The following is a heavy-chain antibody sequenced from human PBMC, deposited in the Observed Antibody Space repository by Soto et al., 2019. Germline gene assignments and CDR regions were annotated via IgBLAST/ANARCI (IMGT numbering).Heavy chain of an antibody. CDR2: ISSDGRST. J-gene: IGHJ4*02. CDR3: TSGAAF. V-gene: IGHV3-74*01. D-gene: IGHD6-25*01. CDR1: GFTLSTGW. Sequence: EVQLVESGGGLVQPGGSLRISCAAPGFTLSTGWMHWVRQTPGKGLLWVSRISSDGRSTNYADSVGGRFTVSWDNARNRRYLQVSSLGVEDPAVYYCTSGAAFRGQGILGTVSS.